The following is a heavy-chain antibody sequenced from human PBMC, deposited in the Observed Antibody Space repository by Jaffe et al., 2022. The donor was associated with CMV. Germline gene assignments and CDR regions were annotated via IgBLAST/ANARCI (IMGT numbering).Heavy chain of an antibody. Sequence: QVQLQESGPGLVKPSETLSLTCTVSGGSISSYYWSWIRQPPGKGLEWIGYIYYSGSTNYNPSLKSRVTISVDTSKNQFSLKLSSVTAADTAVYYCARVGRTSDTAMVTYYYYYMDVWGKGTTVTVSS. J-gene: IGHJ6*03. CDR1: GGSISSYY. D-gene: IGHD5-18*01. V-gene: IGHV4-59*01. CDR3: ARVGRTSDTAMVTYYYYYMDV. CDR2: IYYSGST.